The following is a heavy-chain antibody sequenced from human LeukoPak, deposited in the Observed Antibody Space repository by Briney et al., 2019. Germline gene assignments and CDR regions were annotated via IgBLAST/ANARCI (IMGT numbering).Heavy chain of an antibody. V-gene: IGHV1-69*13. CDR3: ARGGIVATKRGGYFDY. D-gene: IGHD5-12*01. Sequence: SVKVSCKASGGTFSSYAISWARQAPGQGLEWMGGIIPIFGTANYAQKFQGRVTITADESTSTAYMELSSLRSEDTAVYYCARGGIVATKRGGYFDYWGQGTLVTVSS. CDR2: IIPIFGTA. J-gene: IGHJ4*02. CDR1: GGTFSSYA.